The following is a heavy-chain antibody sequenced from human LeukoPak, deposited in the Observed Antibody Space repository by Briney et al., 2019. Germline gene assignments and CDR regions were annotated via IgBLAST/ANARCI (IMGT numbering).Heavy chain of an antibody. D-gene: IGHD3-3*01. CDR2: INWNCCST. Sequence: GGSLSLSCAVSGFTFDDYGMSWVRHAPGKGVGWVYGINWNCCSTGYADSVKGRFTISRYNAKNTLYLQMNSLRAEDTALNHCARDSSQRIFGVVMIENWFDPWGQGTLVTVSS. J-gene: IGHJ5*02. CDR1: GFTFDDYG. V-gene: IGHV3-20*01. CDR3: ARDSSQRIFGVVMIENWFDP.